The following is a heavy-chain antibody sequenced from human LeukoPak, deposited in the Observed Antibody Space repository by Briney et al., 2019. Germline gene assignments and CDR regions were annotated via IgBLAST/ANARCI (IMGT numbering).Heavy chain of an antibody. CDR1: GFTFSSYS. CDR2: ITSSSSYI. V-gene: IGHV3-21*04. J-gene: IGHJ3*02. CDR3: AKGEMATIGVADAFDI. D-gene: IGHD5-24*01. Sequence: RPGGSLRLSCAASGFTFSSYSMNWVRQAPGKGLEWVSSITSSSSYIYYADSVKGRFTISRDNSKNTLYLQMNSLRAEDTAVYYCAKGEMATIGVADAFDIWGQGTMVTVSS.